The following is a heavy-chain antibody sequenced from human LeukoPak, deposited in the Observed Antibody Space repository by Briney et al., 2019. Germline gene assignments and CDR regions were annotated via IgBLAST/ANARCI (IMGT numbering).Heavy chain of an antibody. CDR1: GGSVSSGSYY. CDR2: IYYSGST. Sequence: SETLSLTCTVSGGSVSSGSYYWSWIRQPPGKGLEWIGYIYYSGSTNYNPSLKSRVTISVDTSKNQFSLKLSSVTAADTAVYYCARHSAIAARPRGFDPWGQGTLVTVSS. V-gene: IGHV4-61*01. D-gene: IGHD6-13*01. CDR3: ARHSAIAARPRGFDP. J-gene: IGHJ5*02.